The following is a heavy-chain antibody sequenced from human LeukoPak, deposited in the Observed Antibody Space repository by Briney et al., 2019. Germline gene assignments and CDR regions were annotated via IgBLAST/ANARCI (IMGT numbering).Heavy chain of an antibody. V-gene: IGHV3-23*01. CDR2: ISYSGDST. Sequence: GGSLRLSCAASVFTFSIYSMNCVRQAPGKGLEWVSSISYSGDSTDYADSVKGRLIISRDNSKNTLGLQMNSLRAEDTAIYYCARGTLAGYFLGYWGRGTLVTVSS. J-gene: IGHJ4*02. CDR1: VFTFSIYS. D-gene: IGHD6-19*01. CDR3: ARGTLAGYFLGY.